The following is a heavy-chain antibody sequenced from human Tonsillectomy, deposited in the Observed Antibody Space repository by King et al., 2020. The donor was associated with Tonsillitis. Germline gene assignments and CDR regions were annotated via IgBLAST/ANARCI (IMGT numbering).Heavy chain of an antibody. V-gene: IGHV3-43*02. J-gene: IGHJ6*03. D-gene: IGHD3-22*01. CDR3: EKCDSSGSLYYYYYMDV. Sequence: VQLVESGGGVVQPGGSLRLSCAASGFTFDDYAMHWVRQAPGRGLEWVSLIIPDGDSSYYADSVKGRFTISRDNSKNSLYLQMNCLRTEDTALYYCEKCDSSGSLYYYYYMDVWGKGTTVTVSS. CDR1: GFTFDDYA. CDR2: IIPDGDSS.